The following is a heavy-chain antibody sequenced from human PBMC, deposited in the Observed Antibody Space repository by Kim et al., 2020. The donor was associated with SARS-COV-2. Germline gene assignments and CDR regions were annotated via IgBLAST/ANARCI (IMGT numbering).Heavy chain of an antibody. D-gene: IGHD2-8*01. Sequence: GGSLRLSCAASGFASSDYLMNWIRQAPGKGLEWLSYISGGGRTIYYADSVKGRFTISRDNAKNSLYLQMNSLRAEDTAVYYCARAMGLDYWGQGTLVTVSS. J-gene: IGHJ4*02. CDR1: GFASSDYL. CDR2: ISGGGRTI. CDR3: ARAMGLDY. V-gene: IGHV3-11*01.